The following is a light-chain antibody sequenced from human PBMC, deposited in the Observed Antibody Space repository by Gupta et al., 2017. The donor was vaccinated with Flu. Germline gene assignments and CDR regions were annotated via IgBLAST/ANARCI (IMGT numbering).Light chain of an antibody. CDR2: GNS. J-gene: IGLJ1*01. Sequence: QSVLTPPPSVSGAPGQRVTIACTGRNTNIGAGYDVNWYQHLPGTAPKLLIYGNSNRPSGAPDRFSGSKSGTSASLAITGLQAEDEADYYCQSYESSLSGSNVFGTGTKVNVL. CDR1: NTNIGAGYD. V-gene: IGLV1-40*01. CDR3: QSYESSLSGSNV.